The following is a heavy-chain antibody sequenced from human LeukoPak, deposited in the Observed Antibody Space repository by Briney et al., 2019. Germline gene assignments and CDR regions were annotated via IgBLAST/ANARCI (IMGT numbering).Heavy chain of an antibody. J-gene: IGHJ4*02. Sequence: GGSLRLSCTASGFTFGDYAMSWFRRAPGKGLEWVGFIRSKAYGGTTEYAASVKGRFTISRDDSKSIAYLQMNSLKTEHTAVYYCTRDNWLQSAYDYWGQGTLVTVSS. V-gene: IGHV3-49*03. CDR2: IRSKAYGGTT. CDR3: TRDNWLQSAYDY. D-gene: IGHD5-24*01. CDR1: GFTFGDYA.